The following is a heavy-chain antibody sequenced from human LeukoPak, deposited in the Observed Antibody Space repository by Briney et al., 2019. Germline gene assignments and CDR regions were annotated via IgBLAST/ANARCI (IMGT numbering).Heavy chain of an antibody. J-gene: IGHJ4*02. D-gene: IGHD1-26*01. Sequence: SETLSLTCTVSGGSVSRGGYYWNWIRQHPGKGLEWIGFTSYSEGTYYNPSLMSRITVSVDRSQNQFSLKMRDVTAADTAVYFCATADWESFYFDSWGQGALVAVSS. V-gene: IGHV4-31*03. CDR1: GGSVSRGGYY. CDR3: ATADWESFYFDS. CDR2: TSYSEGT.